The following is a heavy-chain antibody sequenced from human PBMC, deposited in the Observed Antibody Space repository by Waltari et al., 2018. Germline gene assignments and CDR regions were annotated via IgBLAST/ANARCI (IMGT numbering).Heavy chain of an antibody. Sequence: QLQLQESGPGLVKPSETLSLTCIVSGASISSSSDYWGRIRQPPGKGLEWIGTFYYSGSTYYNPSLKSRVTISVDTSKNQFSLNLYSVSATDTAVYYCARRKAARPFDYWGQGTLVPVSS. CDR2: FYYSGST. CDR1: GASISSSSDY. V-gene: IGHV4-39*01. D-gene: IGHD6-6*01. J-gene: IGHJ4*02. CDR3: ARRKAARPFDY.